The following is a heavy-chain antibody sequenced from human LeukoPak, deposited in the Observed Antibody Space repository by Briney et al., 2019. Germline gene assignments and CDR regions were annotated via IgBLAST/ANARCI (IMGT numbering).Heavy chain of an antibody. D-gene: IGHD2-2*01. V-gene: IGHV4-30-4*08. CDR1: GGSISSGDYY. J-gene: IGHJ5*02. CDR2: IYYSGST. Sequence: SETLSLTCTVSGGSISSGDYYWSWIRQPPGKGLEWIGYIYYSGSTYYNPSLKSRVTISVDTSRNQFSLKLSSVTAADTAVYYCARGGSCSSTSCYPIYWFDPWGQGSLVTVSS. CDR3: ARGGSCSSTSCYPIYWFDP.